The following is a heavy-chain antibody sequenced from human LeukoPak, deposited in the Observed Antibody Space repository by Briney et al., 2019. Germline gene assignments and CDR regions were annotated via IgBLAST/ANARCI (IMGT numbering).Heavy chain of an antibody. J-gene: IGHJ6*03. V-gene: IGHV3-48*01. CDR3: AKGSSWMSPYYYMDV. CDR1: GFTFSSDS. Sequence: PGGSLRLSCAASGFTFSSDSLNWVRQAPGEGLEWVSYFISSGSTIYYADSVKGRFTISRDNSESTLNLQMNSLRAEDTALYYCAKGSSWMSPYYYMDVWGTGTTVTVSS. D-gene: IGHD5-18*01. CDR2: FISSGSTI.